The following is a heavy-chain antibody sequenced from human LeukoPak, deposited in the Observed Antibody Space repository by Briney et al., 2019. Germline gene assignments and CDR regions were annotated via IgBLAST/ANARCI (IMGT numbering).Heavy chain of an antibody. CDR2: ISGSGGST. J-gene: IGHJ4*02. V-gene: IGHV3-23*01. Sequence: GGSLRLSCAASGFTFSSYAMSWVRHAPGKGLEWVSSISGSGGSTYYADSVKGRFTISRDNSKNTLYLQMNGLRADDTAVYYCATSSGGYCSSTSCYAHYWGQGTLVTVSS. CDR1: GFTFSSYA. CDR3: ATSSGGYCSSTSCYAHY. D-gene: IGHD2-2*01.